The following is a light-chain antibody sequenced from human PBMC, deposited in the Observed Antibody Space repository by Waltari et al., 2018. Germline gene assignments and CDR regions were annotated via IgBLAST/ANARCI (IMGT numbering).Light chain of an antibody. Sequence: QSALTQPASVSGSPGQSITISCIGTSSDVGGYNYVSWYQPHPGKAPKVMIYEVSNRPSGVSNRFSGSKSGNTASLTISGLQAEDEADYYCSSYTSSSTLAFGGGTKLTVL. V-gene: IGLV2-14*01. CDR1: SSDVGGYNY. J-gene: IGLJ2*01. CDR2: EVS. CDR3: SSYTSSSTLA.